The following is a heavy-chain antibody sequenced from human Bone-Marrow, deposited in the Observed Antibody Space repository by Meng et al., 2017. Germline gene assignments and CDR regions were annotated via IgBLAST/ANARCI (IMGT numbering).Heavy chain of an antibody. CDR1: GFTFSNAY. CDR2: IKSKPDGETT. CDR3: TGHIDY. D-gene: IGHD3/OR15-3a*01. J-gene: IGHJ4*02. Sequence: EGQLVESGGGLVKAGGSLRLSCEGSGFTFSNAYMTWVRQVPGKRLEWVGRIKSKPDGETTDYAAPVKGRFTISRDDSKNTMYLQMNSLKTEDTAVYYCTGHIDYWGRGTLVTVFS. V-gene: IGHV3-15*01.